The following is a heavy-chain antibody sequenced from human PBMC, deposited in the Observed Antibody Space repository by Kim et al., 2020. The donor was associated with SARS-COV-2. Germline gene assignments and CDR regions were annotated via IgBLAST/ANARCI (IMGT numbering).Heavy chain of an antibody. Sequence: GGSLRLSCAASGFTFSSYWMSWVRQAPGKGLEWVANIKQDGSEKYYVDSVKGRFTISRDNAKNSLYLQMNSLRAEDTAVYYCARDAPSSIAARPLDYWGQGTLVTVSS. CDR2: IKQDGSEK. D-gene: IGHD6-6*01. J-gene: IGHJ4*02. V-gene: IGHV3-7*01. CDR1: GFTFSSYW. CDR3: ARDAPSSIAARPLDY.